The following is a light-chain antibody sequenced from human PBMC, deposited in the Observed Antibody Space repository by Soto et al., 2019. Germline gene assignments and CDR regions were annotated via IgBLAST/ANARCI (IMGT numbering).Light chain of an antibody. CDR2: DVN. V-gene: IGLV2-14*03. Sequence: QSVLTQPASVSGSPGQSITISCTGTSSDIGAYNFVSWYQQHPGKAPKLMLYDVNIRPSGVSNRFSGSKSGNTASLTISGLQAVDEADYYCTSWTTSNTMIFGGGTKVTVL. CDR3: TSWTTSNTMI. J-gene: IGLJ2*01. CDR1: SSDIGAYNF.